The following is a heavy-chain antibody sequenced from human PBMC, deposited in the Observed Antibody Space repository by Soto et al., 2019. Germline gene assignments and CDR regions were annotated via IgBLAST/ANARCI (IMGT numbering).Heavy chain of an antibody. CDR2: ISYDGSNK. CDR3: VRVGARFVWNVINDAFDI. J-gene: IGHJ3*02. CDR1: GFTFSIYG. D-gene: IGHD3-10*01. Sequence: SLRLSCEVSGFTFSIYGVQWVRQAPGKGLECVAGISYDGSNKYYVDSVKGRFTISRDNSKSMLYLQMNSLRPEDTAVYYCVRVGARFVWNVINDAFDIWGLGTKVTVSS. V-gene: IGHV3-30*03.